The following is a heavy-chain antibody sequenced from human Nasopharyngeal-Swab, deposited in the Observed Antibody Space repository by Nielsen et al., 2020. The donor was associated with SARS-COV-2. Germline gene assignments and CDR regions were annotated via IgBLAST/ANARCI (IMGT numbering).Heavy chain of an antibody. CDR2: ISWDSGNI. CDR3: VKDNLLRAFDL. J-gene: IGHJ3*01. D-gene: IGHD2-15*01. Sequence: LMISCAASGFTFDDYAIHWGRQAPGRGLEWVSGISWDSGNIGYADSVKGRFTISRDNAKNSLYLQMNSLRAEDTALYYCVKDNLLRAFDLWGQGTMVTVSS. V-gene: IGHV3-9*01. CDR1: GFTFDDYA.